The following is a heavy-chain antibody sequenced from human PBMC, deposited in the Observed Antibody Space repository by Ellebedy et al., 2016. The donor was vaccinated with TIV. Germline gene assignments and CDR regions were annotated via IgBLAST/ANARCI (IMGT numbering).Heavy chain of an antibody. V-gene: IGHV4-59*01. CDR2: IDYSGST. D-gene: IGHD2-15*01. CDR3: ARVVWQLPVSYAFDI. CDR1: GGSISSYY. J-gene: IGHJ3*02. Sequence: MPSETLSLTCTVSGGSISSYYWSWIRQPPGRGLEWIGYIDYSGSTNYNPSLKSRITISVDTSKNQFSLNLSPVTAADTAVYYCARVVWQLPVSYAFDIWGQGTMVTVSS.